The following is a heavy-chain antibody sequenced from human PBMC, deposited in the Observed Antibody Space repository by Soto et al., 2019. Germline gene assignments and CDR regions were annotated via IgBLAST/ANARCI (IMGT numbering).Heavy chain of an antibody. Sequence: EVQLVESGGGLVQPGGSLRLSCAASGFTFSSYEMNWVRQAPGKGLEWVSYISSSGSTIYYADSVKGRFTISRDNAKNSMYLQMNSLRAEDTAVYYCARDQKVITIFGVVINAFDIWGQGTMVTVSS. V-gene: IGHV3-48*03. CDR1: GFTFSSYE. CDR2: ISSSGSTI. J-gene: IGHJ3*02. D-gene: IGHD3-3*01. CDR3: ARDQKVITIFGVVINAFDI.